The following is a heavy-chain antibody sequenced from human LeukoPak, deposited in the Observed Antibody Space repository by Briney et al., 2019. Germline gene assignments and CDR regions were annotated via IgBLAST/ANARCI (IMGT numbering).Heavy chain of an antibody. CDR1: GFTFSSYA. V-gene: IGHV3-64*01. J-gene: IGHJ4*02. CDR3: ARVMGFLEWFPFGY. D-gene: IGHD3-3*01. Sequence: GGSLRLSCAASGFTFSSYAMHWVRQAPGKGLEYVSAISTNGGTTYYANSVKGRFTISRDNSKNTLYLQMGSLRAEDMAVYYCARVMGFLEWFPFGYWGQGILVTVSS. CDR2: ISTNGGTT.